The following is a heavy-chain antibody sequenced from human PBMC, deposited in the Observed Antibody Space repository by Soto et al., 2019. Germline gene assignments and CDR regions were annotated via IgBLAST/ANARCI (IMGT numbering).Heavy chain of an antibody. CDR1: GFTFSSYA. CDR3: AKGTSIAAAGRNYYYYGMDV. J-gene: IGHJ6*02. CDR2: ISGSGGST. Sequence: GGSLRLSCAASGFTFSSYAMSWVRQAPGKGLEWVSAISGSGGSTYYADSVKGRFTISRDNSKNTLYLQMNSLRAEDTAVYYCAKGTSIAAAGRNYYYYGMDVWGQGTTVTVSS. V-gene: IGHV3-23*01. D-gene: IGHD6-13*01.